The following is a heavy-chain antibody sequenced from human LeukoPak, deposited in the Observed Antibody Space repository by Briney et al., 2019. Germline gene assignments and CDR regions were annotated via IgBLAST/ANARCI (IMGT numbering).Heavy chain of an antibody. CDR3: ATSVVVSPDDAFDI. Sequence: PSQTLSLTCTVSGGSISGGSYYWSWIRQPAGKGLEWIGRIYTSGSTNYNPSLKSRVTISVDTSKNQFSLKLSSVTAADTAVYYCATSVVVSPDDAFDIWGQGIMVTVSS. CDR1: GGSISGGSYY. J-gene: IGHJ3*02. V-gene: IGHV4-61*02. D-gene: IGHD2-21*01. CDR2: IYTSGST.